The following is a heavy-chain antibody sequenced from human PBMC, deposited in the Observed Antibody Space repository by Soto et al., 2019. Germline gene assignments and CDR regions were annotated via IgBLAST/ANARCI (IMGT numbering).Heavy chain of an antibody. V-gene: IGHV1-18*01. J-gene: IGHJ6*03. Sequence: EASVKVSCKASGYTFTSYGISWVRQAPGQGLEWMGWISAYNGNTNYAQKLQGRVTMTTDTSTSTAYMELRSLRSDDTAVYYCAAKLEPAVIYYYYYMDVWGKGTTVTVSS. CDR3: AAKLEPAVIYYYYYMDV. D-gene: IGHD1-1*01. CDR1: GYTFTSYG. CDR2: ISAYNGNT.